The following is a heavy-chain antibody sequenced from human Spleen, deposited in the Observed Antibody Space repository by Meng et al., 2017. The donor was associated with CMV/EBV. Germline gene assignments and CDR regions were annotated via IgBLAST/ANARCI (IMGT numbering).Heavy chain of an antibody. D-gene: IGHD6-19*01. Sequence: GESLKISCTASGFTFGDYAMSWVRQAPGKGLEWVGFIRSKAYGGTTEYAASVKGRFTISRDDSKSIAYLQMNSLKTEDTAVYYCAKGQWRHFVYYGMDVWGQGTTVTVSS. V-gene: IGHV3-49*04. CDR1: GFTFGDYA. J-gene: IGHJ6*02. CDR2: IRSKAYGGTT. CDR3: AKGQWRHFVYYGMDV.